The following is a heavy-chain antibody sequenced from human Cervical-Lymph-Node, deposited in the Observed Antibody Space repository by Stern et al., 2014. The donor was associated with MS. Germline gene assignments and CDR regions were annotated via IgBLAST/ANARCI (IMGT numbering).Heavy chain of an antibody. CDR2: ISAYNGNT. J-gene: IGHJ6*02. CDR3: AAMGVSSALQDYYGMDV. D-gene: IGHD2-8*01. V-gene: IGHV1-18*04. Sequence: VQLLESGAEVKKPGASVKVSCKASGYTFTSYGISWVRQAPGQGLEWMGWISAYNGNTNYAQKLQGRVTMTTDTSTSTAYMELRSLRSDDTAVYYCAAMGVSSALQDYYGMDVWGQGTTVTVSS. CDR1: GYTFTSYG.